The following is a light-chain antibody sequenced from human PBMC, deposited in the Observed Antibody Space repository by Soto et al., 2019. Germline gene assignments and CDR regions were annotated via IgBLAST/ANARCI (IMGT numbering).Light chain of an antibody. J-gene: IGKJ1*01. Sequence: DIQMTQSPSSLSASLGDRVTITCRASQSISSYLNWYQQKPGKAPKLLIYAASSLQSGVPYRFSGSGSGTDFTLTISSLEPEDFAIYYCQQSYSTPRTFGQGTKVDIK. CDR1: QSISSY. CDR3: QQSYSTPRT. V-gene: IGKV1-39*01. CDR2: AAS.